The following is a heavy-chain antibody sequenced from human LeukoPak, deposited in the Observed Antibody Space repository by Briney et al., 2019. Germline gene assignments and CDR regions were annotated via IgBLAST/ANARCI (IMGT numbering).Heavy chain of an antibody. Sequence: GGSLRLSCAASGFTFSSYSMNWVRQAPGKGLEWVSSISSSSSYIYYADSVKGRFTISRDNAKNSLYLQMNSLRAEDTAVYYCARATEILTYYDFWSGYDAFDIWGQGTMVTVSS. CDR3: ARATEILTYYDFWSGYDAFDI. V-gene: IGHV3-21*01. CDR2: ISSSSSYI. J-gene: IGHJ3*02. D-gene: IGHD3-3*01. CDR1: GFTFSSYS.